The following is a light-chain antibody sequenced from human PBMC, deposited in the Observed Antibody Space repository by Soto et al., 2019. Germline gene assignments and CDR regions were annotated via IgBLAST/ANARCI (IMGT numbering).Light chain of an antibody. CDR1: SSNIGTSS. CDR2: TND. J-gene: IGLJ1*01. Sequence: QSVLTQPPSASGTPGQTVTISCSGSSSNIGTSSVHWYKHLPGTAPKPLIYTNDQRPSGVPDRFSGSKSGTSAPLAISGLQSEDEVDYKCAVGEDSLTGHVLGAGTKV. V-gene: IGLV1-44*01. CDR3: AVGEDSLTGHV.